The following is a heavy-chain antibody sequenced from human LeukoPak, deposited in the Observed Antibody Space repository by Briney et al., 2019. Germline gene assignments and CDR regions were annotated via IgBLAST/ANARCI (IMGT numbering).Heavy chain of an antibody. J-gene: IGHJ6*02. Sequence: VASVKVSCKASGYTFTGYYMHWVRQAPGQGLEWMGWINPNSGGTNYAQKFQGRVTMTRDTSISTAYMELSRLRSDDTAVYYCARARMYYYYYGMDVWGQGTTVTVSS. CDR3: ARARMYYYYYGMDV. CDR2: INPNSGGT. CDR1: GYTFTGYY. D-gene: IGHD5-24*01. V-gene: IGHV1-2*02.